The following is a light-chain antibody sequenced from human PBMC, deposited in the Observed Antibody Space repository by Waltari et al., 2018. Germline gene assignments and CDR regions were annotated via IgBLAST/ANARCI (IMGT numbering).Light chain of an antibody. J-gene: IGLJ2*01. CDR3: CSYAGSSDVV. Sequence: QSALTPPASVSGSPGQSITISSTATSSDVGSYNLVSWYQQHPGKAPKLMIYEGSKRPSGVSNRFSGSKSGNTASLTISGLQAEDEADYYCCSYAGSSDVVFGGGTKLTVL. CDR1: SSDVGSYNL. V-gene: IGLV2-23*01. CDR2: EGS.